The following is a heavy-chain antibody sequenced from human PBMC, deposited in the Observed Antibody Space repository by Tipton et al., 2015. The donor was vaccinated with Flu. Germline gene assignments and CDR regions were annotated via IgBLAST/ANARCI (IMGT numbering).Heavy chain of an antibody. D-gene: IGHD3-10*01. Sequence: TLSLTYTVSGGSISSSSYYWGWIRQPPGKGLEWIGSIYYSGSTYYNPSLKSRVTISVDTSKNQLSLKLSSVTAADTAVYYCARDRPLWFGDRYGMDVWGQGTTVTVSS. CDR3: ARDRPLWFGDRYGMDV. J-gene: IGHJ6*02. V-gene: IGHV4-39*07. CDR2: IYYSGST. CDR1: GGSISSSSYY.